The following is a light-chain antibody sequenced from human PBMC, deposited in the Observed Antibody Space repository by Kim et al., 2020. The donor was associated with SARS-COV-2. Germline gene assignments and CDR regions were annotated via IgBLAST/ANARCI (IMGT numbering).Light chain of an antibody. CDR3: HQSGSLPWT. V-gene: IGKV6-21*01. Sequence: EIVLTQSPDFQSVTPKEKITITCRASQGIGSSLHWYQQKPDQSPKRLVKYASQSFSGVPSRLSGSRSGTDFTLTISSLEAEDATTYYCHQSGSLPWTFGQETKVDIK. CDR1: QGIGSS. CDR2: YAS. J-gene: IGKJ1*01.